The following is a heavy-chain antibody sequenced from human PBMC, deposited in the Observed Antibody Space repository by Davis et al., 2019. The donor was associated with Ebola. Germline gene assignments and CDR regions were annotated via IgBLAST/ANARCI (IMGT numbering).Heavy chain of an antibody. CDR2: ISPDGSDK. Sequence: GGSLRLSCAASGISFSNYGMFWVRQAPGKVMEWVAVISPDGSDKNYADSGRGRFTITRDNSKNTLYLQMNSLRAEDTAVYYCARDRFSGALDYWGQGTLVTVSS. J-gene: IGHJ4*02. CDR1: GISFSNYG. D-gene: IGHD2-8*02. CDR3: ARDRFSGALDY. V-gene: IGHV3-30*03.